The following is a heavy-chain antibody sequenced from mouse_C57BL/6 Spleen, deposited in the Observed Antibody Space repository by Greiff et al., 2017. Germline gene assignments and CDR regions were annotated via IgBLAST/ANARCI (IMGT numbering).Heavy chain of an antibody. D-gene: IGHD2-4*01. CDR3: GRSFYDYDWALDY. V-gene: IGHV1-11*01. Sequence: LVESGAELASPGASVTLSCKASGYTFTDHIMNWVKKRPGQGLEWIGRIYPVSGETNYNQKFMGKATFSVDRSSSTVYMVLNSLTSEDPAVYYCGRSFYDYDWALDYWGQGTSVTVSS. J-gene: IGHJ4*01. CDR2: IYPVSGET. CDR1: GYTFTDHI.